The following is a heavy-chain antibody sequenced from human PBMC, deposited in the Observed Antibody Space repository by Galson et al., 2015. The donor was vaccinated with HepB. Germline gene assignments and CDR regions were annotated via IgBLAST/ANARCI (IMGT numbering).Heavy chain of an antibody. J-gene: IGHJ5*02. V-gene: IGHV1-18*01. CDR1: GYNFPTYS. CDR2: ISAYDQKT. D-gene: IGHD2-15*01. Sequence: SVKVSCKASGYNFPTYSITWVRQAPGQGLEWMGWISAYDQKTSYAQHLQGRVTTTTDTSTNTAYMELRSLRSDDTAVYYCARGALVVMVYATQNNWFAPWGQGTLITVSS. CDR3: ARGALVVMVYATQNNWFAP.